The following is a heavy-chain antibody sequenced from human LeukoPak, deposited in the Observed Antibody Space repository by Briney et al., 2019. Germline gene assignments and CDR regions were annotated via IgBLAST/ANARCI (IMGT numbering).Heavy chain of an antibody. D-gene: IGHD6-13*01. V-gene: IGHV1-69*05. CDR3: ARDNIAATRPGGFDY. CDR2: IIPIFSTA. J-gene: IGHJ4*02. Sequence: GASVTVSCKASGGTFSSYAISWVRQAPGQGLEWMGGIIPIFSTANYAQKFQGRVTITTDESTSTAYMELSSLRSEDTAVYYCARDNIAATRPGGFDYWGQGTLVTVPS. CDR1: GGTFSSYA.